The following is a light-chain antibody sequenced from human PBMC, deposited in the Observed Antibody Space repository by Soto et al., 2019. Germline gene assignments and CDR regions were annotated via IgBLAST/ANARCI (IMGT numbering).Light chain of an antibody. J-gene: IGKJ2*01. CDR1: QSVRSN. Sequence: EVVMTQSPATLSVSPGEGATLSCRASQSVRSNLVWYQQKPGQAPRLLIYDASTRATAIPARFSGSGSATEFTLTISSLQSEDLALYFYQQCNNGPYTFGRGTKLEIK. CDR3: QQCNNGPYT. V-gene: IGKV3-15*01. CDR2: DAS.